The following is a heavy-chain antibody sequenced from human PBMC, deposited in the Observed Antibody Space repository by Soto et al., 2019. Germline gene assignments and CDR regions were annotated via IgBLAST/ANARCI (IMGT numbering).Heavy chain of an antibody. CDR3: AKQPIGGRQWLVRDYYYYYYMDV. Sequence: GGSLRLSCAASGFTFSSYAMSWVRQAPGKGLEWVSAISGSGGSTYYAASVKGRFTISRDNSKNTLYLQMNSLRAEDTAVYYCAKQPIGGRQWLVRDYYYYYYMDVWGKGTTVTVSS. CDR1: GFTFSSYA. D-gene: IGHD6-19*01. CDR2: ISGSGGST. V-gene: IGHV3-23*01. J-gene: IGHJ6*03.